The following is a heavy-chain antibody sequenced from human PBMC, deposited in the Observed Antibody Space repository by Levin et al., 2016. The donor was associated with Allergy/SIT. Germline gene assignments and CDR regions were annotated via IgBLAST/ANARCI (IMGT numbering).Heavy chain of an antibody. CDR2: ISYDGSNK. CDR3: ARGNNWNEYYYGMDV. CDR1: GFTFSSYG. J-gene: IGHJ6*02. V-gene: IGHV3-30*03. Sequence: GESLKISCAASGFTFSSYGMHWVRQAPGKGLEWVAVISYDGSNKYYADSVKGRFTISRDNSKNTLYLQMNSLRAEDTAVYYCARGNNWNEYYYGMDVWGQGTTVTVSS. D-gene: IGHD1-1*01.